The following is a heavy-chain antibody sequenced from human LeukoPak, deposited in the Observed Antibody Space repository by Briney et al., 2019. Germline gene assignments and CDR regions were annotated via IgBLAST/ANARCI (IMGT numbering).Heavy chain of an antibody. Sequence: SETLSLTCTVSGGSISSSSYYWGWIRQPPGKGLEWIGSIYYSGSTYYNPSLKSRVTISVDTSKNQFSLKLSSVTAADTAVYYCARDRRPQDFWSGYLNGVGENYYYMDVWGKGTTVTVSS. D-gene: IGHD3-3*01. CDR1: GGSISSSSYY. J-gene: IGHJ6*03. V-gene: IGHV4-39*07. CDR2: IYYSGST. CDR3: ARDRRPQDFWSGYLNGVGENYYYMDV.